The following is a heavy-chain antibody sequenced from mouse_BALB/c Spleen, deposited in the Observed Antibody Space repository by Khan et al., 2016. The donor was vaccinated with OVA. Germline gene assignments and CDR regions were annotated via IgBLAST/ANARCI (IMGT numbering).Heavy chain of an antibody. CDR3: GRGSGNSGFAY. D-gene: IGHD1-3*01. Sequence: QVQLQQSGAELVRPGVSVKLSCKGSGYTFTDFAMHWVKQSHAKSLEWIGVISTYYGDATYNQKFKGKATMTVDKSSSTAYMELASLTSDDSAIYYCGRGSGNSGFAYWGQGTLVTVSA. J-gene: IGHJ3*01. V-gene: IGHV1S137*01. CDR2: ISTYYGDA. CDR1: GYTFTDFA.